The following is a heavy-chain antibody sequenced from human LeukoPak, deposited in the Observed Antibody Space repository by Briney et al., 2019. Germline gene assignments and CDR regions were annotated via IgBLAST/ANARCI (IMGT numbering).Heavy chain of an antibody. CDR2: IKQDGSEK. V-gene: IGHV3-7*01. CDR3: ARDRLAAGRFDY. CDR1: GFTFSNYW. Sequence: PGGSLRLSCAASGFTFSNYWMTWVRQAPGKGLEWVANIKQDGSEKYFVDSVKGRFTISRDNAKNSVYLQMNSLRAEDTDVYYCARDRLAAGRFDYWGQGTLVTVSS. D-gene: IGHD6-19*01. J-gene: IGHJ4*02.